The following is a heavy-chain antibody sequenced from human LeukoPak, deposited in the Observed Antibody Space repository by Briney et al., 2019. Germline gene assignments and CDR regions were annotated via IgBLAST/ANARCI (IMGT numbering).Heavy chain of an antibody. CDR3: ARGVATIPGQDAFDI. D-gene: IGHD5-24*01. CDR1: GGSISSSSYY. CDR2: IYTSGST. V-gene: IGHV4-61*02. J-gene: IGHJ3*02. Sequence: PSETLSLTCTVSGGSISSSSYYWSWIRQPAGKGLEWIGRIYTSGSTNYNPSLKSRVTMSVDTSKNQFSLKLSSVTAADTAVYYCARGVATIPGQDAFDIWGQGTMVTVSS.